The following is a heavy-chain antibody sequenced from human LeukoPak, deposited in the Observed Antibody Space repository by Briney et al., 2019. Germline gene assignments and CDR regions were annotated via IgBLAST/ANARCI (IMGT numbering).Heavy chain of an antibody. V-gene: IGHV3-23*01. Sequence: AGGSLRLSCAASGFPFSSYAMSRVRQAPGKGLEWVSAISGSGGSTYYADSVKGRFTISRDNSKNTLYLQMNSLRAEDTAVYYCAKASSGWYVGGYWGQGTLVTVSS. CDR3: AKASSGWYVGGY. CDR2: ISGSGGST. D-gene: IGHD6-19*01. CDR1: GFPFSSYA. J-gene: IGHJ4*02.